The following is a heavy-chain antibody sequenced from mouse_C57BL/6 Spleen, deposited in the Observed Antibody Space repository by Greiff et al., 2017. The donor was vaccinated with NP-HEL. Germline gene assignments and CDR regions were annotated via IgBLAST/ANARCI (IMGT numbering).Heavy chain of an antibody. CDR1: GYTFTSYW. V-gene: IGHV1-53*01. J-gene: IGHJ2*01. D-gene: IGHD1-1*01. CDR3: SPYYYGSSYGY. CDR2: INPSNGGT. Sequence: QVQLQQPGTELVKPGASVKLSCKASGYTFTSYWMHWVKQRPGQGLEWIGNINPSNGGTNYNGKFKGKATLTADKSSSTAYMQLSSLTSEDSAVYFCSPYYYGSSYGYWGQGTTLTVSS.